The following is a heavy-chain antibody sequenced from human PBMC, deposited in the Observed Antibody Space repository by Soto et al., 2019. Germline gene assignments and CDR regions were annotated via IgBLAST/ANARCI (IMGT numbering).Heavy chain of an antibody. CDR2: IIPIFGTA. D-gene: IGHD6-6*01. CDR1: GGTFSSYA. J-gene: IGHJ5*02. Sequence: SVKVSCKASGGTFSSYAISWVRQAPGQGLEWMGGIIPIFGTANYAQKFQGRVTITAGESTSTAYMELSSLRSEDTAVYYCAREYSSSSNNWFDPWGQGTLVTVSS. V-gene: IGHV1-69*13. CDR3: AREYSSSSNNWFDP.